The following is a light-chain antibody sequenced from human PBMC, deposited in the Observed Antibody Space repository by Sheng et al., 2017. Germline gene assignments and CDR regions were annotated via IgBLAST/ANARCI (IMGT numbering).Light chain of an antibody. Sequence: DIQMTQSPSSLSASVGDRVTITCRASQTISNHLNWYQQRPGKAPKLLIYAASTLQSGVPSRFSGSGSGTEFTLAISSLQPEDFATYYCQLNYITPFTFAQGTKLE. CDR2: AAS. CDR3: QLNYITPFT. CDR1: QTISNH. V-gene: IGKV1-39*01. J-gene: IGKJ2*01.